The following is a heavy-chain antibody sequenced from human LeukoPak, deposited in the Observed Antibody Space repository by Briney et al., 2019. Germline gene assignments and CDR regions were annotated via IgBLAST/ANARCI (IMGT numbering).Heavy chain of an antibody. Sequence: ASVKVSCKASGYTFTSYDINWVRQATGQGLEWMGWMNPNSGITGYAQKFQGRVTITRNTSISTAYMELSSLRSEDTAVYYCARALRGYSYGAYYFDYWGQGTLVTVSS. J-gene: IGHJ4*02. CDR1: GYTFTSYD. CDR3: ARALRGYSYGAYYFDY. CDR2: MNPNSGIT. D-gene: IGHD5-18*01. V-gene: IGHV1-8*03.